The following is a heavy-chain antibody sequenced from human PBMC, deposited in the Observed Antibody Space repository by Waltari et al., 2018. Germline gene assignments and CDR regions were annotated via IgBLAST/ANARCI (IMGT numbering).Heavy chain of an antibody. CDR1: GGSISSGGYY. Sequence: QVQLQESGPGLVKPSQTLSLPCTVSGGSISSGGYYWSWIRQHPGKGLEWIGYIYYSGSTYYNPSLKSRVTISVDTSKNQFSLKLSSVTAADTAVYYCARGGYSSSWVTYFDYWGQGTLVTVSS. V-gene: IGHV4-31*03. CDR2: IYYSGST. J-gene: IGHJ4*02. CDR3: ARGGYSSSWVTYFDY. D-gene: IGHD6-13*01.